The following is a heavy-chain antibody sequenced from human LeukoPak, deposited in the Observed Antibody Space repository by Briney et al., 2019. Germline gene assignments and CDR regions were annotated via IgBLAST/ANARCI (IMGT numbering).Heavy chain of an antibody. CDR3: ARVYSGWYDY. Sequence: GGSLRLSCAASGFTFSSYSMNWVRQAPGKGLGLVSSISSSSSYVYYADSVKGRFTISRDNAKNSLYLQMNSLRAEDTAVYYCARVYSGWYDYWGQGTLVTVSS. D-gene: IGHD6-19*01. CDR1: GFTFSSYS. CDR2: ISSSSSYV. V-gene: IGHV3-21*01. J-gene: IGHJ4*02.